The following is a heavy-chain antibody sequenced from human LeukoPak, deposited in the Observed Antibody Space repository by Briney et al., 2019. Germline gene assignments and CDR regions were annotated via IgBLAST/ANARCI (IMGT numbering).Heavy chain of an antibody. CDR1: GYTFTGYY. J-gene: IGHJ5*02. V-gene: IGHV1-2*02. CDR3: ARVAGPSCNWFDP. CDR2: INPNSGGT. Sequence: ASVKVSCKASGYTFTGYYMHWVRQAPGQGLEWMGWINPNSGGTNYAQKFQGRVTMTRDTSISTAYMELSRLRSDDTAVYYCARVAGPSCNWFDPWGQGTLVTVSS.